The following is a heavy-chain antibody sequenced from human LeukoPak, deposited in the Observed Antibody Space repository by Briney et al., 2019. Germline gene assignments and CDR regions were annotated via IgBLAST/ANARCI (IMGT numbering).Heavy chain of an antibody. CDR1: GYTFTNYA. J-gene: IGHJ4*02. CDR2: ISAYNGNT. V-gene: IGHV1-18*01. D-gene: IGHD5-12*01. Sequence: ASVKVSCKASGYTFTNYAISWVRQAPGQGLEWVGWISAYNGNTSYAQKLQGRVTMATDTSTSTAYMDLRSLRSDDTAVYYCARVRNSGFRYVDSWGQGTLVTVSS. CDR3: ARVRNSGFRYVDS.